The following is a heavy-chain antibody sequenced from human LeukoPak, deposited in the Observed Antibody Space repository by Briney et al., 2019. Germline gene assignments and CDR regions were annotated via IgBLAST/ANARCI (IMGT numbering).Heavy chain of an antibody. J-gene: IGHJ4*02. Sequence: SETLSLTCAVSDGSMSGYYWSWFRQPPGKGLEWIGYIHEIGSTRYNPSLKSRLTISVDTPKNQSSLKLSSVTAAATAEYYSARHDPFDDWNYDYWGQGTLVTVSS. CDR1: DGSMSGYY. V-gene: IGHV4-59*08. CDR3: ARHDPFDDWNYDY. D-gene: IGHD1-7*01. CDR2: IHEIGST.